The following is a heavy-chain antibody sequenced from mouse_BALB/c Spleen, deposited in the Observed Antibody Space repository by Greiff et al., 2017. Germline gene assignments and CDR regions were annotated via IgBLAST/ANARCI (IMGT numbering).Heavy chain of an antibody. CDR1: GFTFSSYT. V-gene: IGHV5-12-2*01. CDR3: ASHGYDGRWFAY. D-gene: IGHD2-2*01. J-gene: IGHJ3*01. CDR2: ISNGGGST. Sequence: DVKLVESGGGLVQPGGSLKLSCAASGFTFSSYTMSWVRQTPEKRLEWVAYISNGGGSTYYPDTVKGRFTISRDNAKNTLYLQMSSLKSEDTAMYYCASHGYDGRWFAYWGQGTLVTVSA.